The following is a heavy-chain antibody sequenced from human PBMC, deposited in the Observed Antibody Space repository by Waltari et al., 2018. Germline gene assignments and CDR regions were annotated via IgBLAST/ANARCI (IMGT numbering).Heavy chain of an antibody. D-gene: IGHD4-17*01. CDR3: AREAYLGEPGGMDV. J-gene: IGHJ6*02. Sequence: QVQLQESGPGLVKPSETLSLTCTVSGGSISSYYWSWIRQPPGKGLEWIGYIYYSGSTNYNPTLKSRVTISVDTSKNQFSLKLSSVTAADTAVYYCAREAYLGEPGGMDVWGQGTTVTVSS. V-gene: IGHV4-59*01. CDR1: GGSISSYY. CDR2: IYYSGST.